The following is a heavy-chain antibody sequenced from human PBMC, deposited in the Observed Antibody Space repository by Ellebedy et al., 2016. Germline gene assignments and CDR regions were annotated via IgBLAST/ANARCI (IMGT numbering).Heavy chain of an antibody. CDR3: ARQARGGFGRSALDY. CDR1: GFTFDSYG. J-gene: IGHJ4*02. Sequence: GESLKISXAASGFTFDSYGMNWVRQAPGKGLEWVALVWFDGSQTFYGESVKGRFTISRDNSKNMLYLHMNGLRGEDTAVYFCARQARGGFGRSALDYWGQGVLVTVSS. D-gene: IGHD1-26*01. CDR2: VWFDGSQT. V-gene: IGHV3-33*01.